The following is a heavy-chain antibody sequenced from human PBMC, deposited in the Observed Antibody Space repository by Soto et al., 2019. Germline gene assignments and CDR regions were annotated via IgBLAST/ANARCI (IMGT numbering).Heavy chain of an antibody. CDR2: IYPEDSNT. Sequence: GESLKISFRGLGYSFTSYWIGWGPQMPGKGLGGVGIIYPEDSNTRYSPSFQARVTISADNSISTAYLQWSSLKASDTAIYYCASLPTGQYSSSPYFYYYYMDVWGKGTTVTVSS. J-gene: IGHJ6*03. V-gene: IGHV5-51*01. D-gene: IGHD6-6*01. CDR1: GYSFTSYW. CDR3: ASLPTGQYSSSPYFYYYYMDV.